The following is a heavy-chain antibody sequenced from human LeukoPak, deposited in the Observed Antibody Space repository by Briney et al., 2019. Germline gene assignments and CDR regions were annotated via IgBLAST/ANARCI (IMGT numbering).Heavy chain of an antibody. D-gene: IGHD1-26*01. CDR1: GYSFTDYW. CDR3: ARSSGSFLPRYVDV. Sequence: GESLKISCQVSGYSFTDYWIGWVRQMPGKGLEWMGIIYPGDSDTRYSPSFQGQVTISADKSISTAYLQWSGLKASDTAIYYCARSSGSFLPRYVDVWGQGTTVTVSS. V-gene: IGHV5-51*01. J-gene: IGHJ6*02. CDR2: IYPGDSDT.